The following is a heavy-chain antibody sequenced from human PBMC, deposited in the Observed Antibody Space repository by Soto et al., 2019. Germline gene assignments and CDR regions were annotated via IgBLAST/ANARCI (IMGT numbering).Heavy chain of an antibody. J-gene: IGHJ6*02. D-gene: IGHD3-10*01. V-gene: IGHV1-18*01. CDR1: GYTFPNNG. CDR2: INTYNGDT. CDR3: ARVIWSMNVMDV. Sequence: QVQLVQSGTEVKKPGASVKVSCKASGYTFPNNGFSWVRQAPGQGLEWVGWINTYNGDTNYAQKVQDRVTMTTDTSTSTAYMELGSLRSDDTAVYYCARVIWSMNVMDVWGQGTTVTVSS.